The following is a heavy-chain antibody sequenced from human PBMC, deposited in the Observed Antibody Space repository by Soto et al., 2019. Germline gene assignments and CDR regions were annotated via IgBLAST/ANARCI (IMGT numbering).Heavy chain of an antibody. D-gene: IGHD4-17*01. J-gene: IGHJ6*02. V-gene: IGHV1-8*01. CDR2: MNPNSGNT. CDR3: AGVPYGVYGMDV. CDR1: GYTFTSYD. Sequence: QVQLVQSGAEVKKPGASVKVSCKASGYTFTSYDINWVRQATGQGLEWMGWMNPNSGNTGYAQKFQGRVTMTRNTSISTSSRELSSLRSEDTAVYYCAGVPYGVYGMDVWGQGTTVTVSS.